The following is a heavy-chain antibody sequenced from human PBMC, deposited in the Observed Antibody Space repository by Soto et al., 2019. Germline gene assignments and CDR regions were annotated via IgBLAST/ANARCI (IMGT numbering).Heavy chain of an antibody. Sequence: GGSLRLSCAASGFTFSSYSMNWVRQAPGKGLEWVSSISSSSSYIYYADSVKGRFTISRDNAKNSLYLQMNSLRAEDTAVYYCARGVSETLGMDVWGQGTTVTVSS. V-gene: IGHV3-21*01. J-gene: IGHJ6*02. CDR1: GFTFSSYS. D-gene: IGHD6-19*01. CDR2: ISSSSSYI. CDR3: ARGVSETLGMDV.